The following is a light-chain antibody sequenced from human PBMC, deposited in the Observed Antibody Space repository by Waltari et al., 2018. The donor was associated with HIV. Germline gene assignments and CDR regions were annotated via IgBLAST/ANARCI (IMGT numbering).Light chain of an antibody. V-gene: IGKV3-11*01. CDR3: QQRSNWPRT. J-gene: IGKJ5*01. CDR1: QSVSSY. Sequence: EIVLTQSPATLSLSLGERATLSCRASQSVSSYLAWYQQKPGQAPRLLIYDASNRATGIPARFSGSGSGTDFTLTISSLEPEDFAVYYCQQRSNWPRTFGQGTRLEIK. CDR2: DAS.